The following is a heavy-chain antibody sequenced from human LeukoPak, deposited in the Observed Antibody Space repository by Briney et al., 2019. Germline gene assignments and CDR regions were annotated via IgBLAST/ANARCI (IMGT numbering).Heavy chain of an antibody. CDR3: ASESRSGSYLLSRFDY. CDR1: GGTFSSYA. J-gene: IGHJ4*02. V-gene: IGHV1-69*05. D-gene: IGHD1-26*01. CDR2: IIPIFGTA. Sequence: SVKVSCKASGGTFSSYAISWVRQAPGQGLEWMGGIIPIFGTANYAQKFQGRVTITTDESTSTAYMELSSLRSEDTAVYYCASESRSGSYLLSRFDYWGQGTLVTVSS.